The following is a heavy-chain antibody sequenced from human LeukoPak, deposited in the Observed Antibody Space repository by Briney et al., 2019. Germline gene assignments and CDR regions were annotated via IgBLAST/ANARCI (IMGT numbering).Heavy chain of an antibody. CDR3: ARVAPLRLGELSFLRFWDY. J-gene: IGHJ4*02. CDR2: ISAYNGYT. CDR1: GYSFTNYG. Sequence: APVKVSCKASGYSFTNYGISWVRQAPGQGLEWMGWISAYNGYTHFAQKFQGRVTMTTDTSTSTAYMELRSLRSDDTAVYYCARVAPLRLGELSFLRFWDYWGQGTLVTVSS. V-gene: IGHV1-18*01. D-gene: IGHD3-16*02.